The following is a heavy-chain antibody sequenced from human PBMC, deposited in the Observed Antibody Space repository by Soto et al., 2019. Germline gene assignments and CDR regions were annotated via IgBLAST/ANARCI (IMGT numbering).Heavy chain of an antibody. Sequence: QVQLQESGPGLVKPSGTLSLTCAVSSDSISSNNWWTWVRQPPGKGLEWIGETYHSGSTNYNPSFKSRVTISVDQSKNQFSLKLSSVTAADTAVYYCARTAVAAYYYYYYFMDVWGKGTTVTVSS. CDR3: ARTAVAAYYYYYYFMDV. CDR2: TYHSGST. D-gene: IGHD6-19*01. J-gene: IGHJ6*03. V-gene: IGHV4-4*02. CDR1: SDSISSNNW.